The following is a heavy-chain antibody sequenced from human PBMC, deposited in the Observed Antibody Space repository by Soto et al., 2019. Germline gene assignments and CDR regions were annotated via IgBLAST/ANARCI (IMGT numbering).Heavy chain of an antibody. J-gene: IGHJ4*02. CDR3: ARNLGRDGDSSGSSGFDY. CDR1: GFTFSSYA. D-gene: IGHD3-22*01. V-gene: IGHV3-30-3*01. CDR2: ISYDGSNK. Sequence: QVQLVESGGGVVQPGRSLRLSCAASGFTFSSYAMHWVRQAPGKGLEWVAVISYDGSNKYYADSVKGRFTISRDNSKNTLYLQMNSLRAEDTAVYYCARNLGRDGDSSGSSGFDYWGQGTLVTVSS.